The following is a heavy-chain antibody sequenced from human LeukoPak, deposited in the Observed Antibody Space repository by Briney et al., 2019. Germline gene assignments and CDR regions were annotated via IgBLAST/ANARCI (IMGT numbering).Heavy chain of an antibody. V-gene: IGHV1-69*01. Sequence: GSSVKVSCKASGGTFSSYAISWVRQAPGQGLEWMGGIIPIFGTANYAQKFQGRVTITADESTSTAYMELSSLRSEDTAVYYCARDRNTIFGSPRGFDYWGQGTLVTVSS. CDR1: GGTFSSYA. D-gene: IGHD3-3*01. CDR2: IIPIFGTA. CDR3: ARDRNTIFGSPRGFDY. J-gene: IGHJ4*02.